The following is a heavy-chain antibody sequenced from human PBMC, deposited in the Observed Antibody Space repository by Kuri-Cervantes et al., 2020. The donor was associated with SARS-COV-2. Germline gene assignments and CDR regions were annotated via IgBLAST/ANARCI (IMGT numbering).Heavy chain of an antibody. CDR2: IYTSGST. D-gene: IGHD3-16*01. CDR3: ARVADTLVSYGTDAFDI. Sequence: SETLSLTCTVSGGSISSYYWSWIRQPAGKGLEWIGRIYTSGSTNYNPSLKSRVTISVDTSKNQFSLKLSSVTAADTAVYYCARVADTLVSYGTDAFDIWGQGTMVTVSS. J-gene: IGHJ3*02. V-gene: IGHV4-4*07. CDR1: GGSISSYY.